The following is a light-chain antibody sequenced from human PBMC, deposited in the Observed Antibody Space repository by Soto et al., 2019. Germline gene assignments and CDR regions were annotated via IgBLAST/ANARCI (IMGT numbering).Light chain of an antibody. CDR2: NNN. CDR3: AAWDDSLNGYV. Sequence: SELPQAPSASGTPGQRVTISCSGGSSNIGTNAVNWYQQLPGTAPKLLIYNNNQRPSGVPDRFSGSKSGTSASLAISGLQSEDEADYYCAAWDDSLNGYVFGTGTKVTV. V-gene: IGLV1-44*01. J-gene: IGLJ1*01. CDR1: SSNIGTNA.